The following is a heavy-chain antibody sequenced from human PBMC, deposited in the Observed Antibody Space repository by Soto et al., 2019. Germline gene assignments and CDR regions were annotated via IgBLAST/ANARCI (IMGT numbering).Heavy chain of an antibody. D-gene: IGHD3-16*02. Sequence: QVQLQESGPGLVKPSQTLSLTCTVSGGSISSGDYYWSWIRQPPGKGLEWIGYIYYSGSTYYNPSLKSRVTISVDTSKNQFSLKLSSVTAADTAVYYCARTRRAQYDYVWGSYRIPPQTYYFDYWGQGTLVTVSS. V-gene: IGHV4-30-4*01. J-gene: IGHJ4*02. CDR1: GGSISSGDYY. CDR2: IYYSGST. CDR3: ARTRRAQYDYVWGSYRIPPQTYYFDY.